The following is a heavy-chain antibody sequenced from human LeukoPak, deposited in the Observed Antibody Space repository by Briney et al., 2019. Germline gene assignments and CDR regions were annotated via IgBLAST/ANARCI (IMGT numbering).Heavy chain of an antibody. J-gene: IGHJ4*02. Sequence: GESLKISCKGSGYSFTSYWIGWVRQMPGKGLEWMGIIYPGDSDTRYSPSFQGQVTISADKFISTAYLQWSSLKASDTAMYYCARVPRRSSGWYYFDYWGQGTLVTVSS. CDR3: ARVPRRSSGWYYFDY. D-gene: IGHD6-19*01. CDR2: IYPGDSDT. CDR1: GYSFTSYW. V-gene: IGHV5-51*01.